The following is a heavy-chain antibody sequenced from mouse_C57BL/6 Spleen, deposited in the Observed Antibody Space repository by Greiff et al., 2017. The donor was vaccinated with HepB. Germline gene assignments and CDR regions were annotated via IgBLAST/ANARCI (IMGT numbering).Heavy chain of an antibody. CDR1: GYTFTSYW. Sequence: QVQLQQPGAELVRPGTSVKLSCKASGYTFTSYWMHWVKQRPGQGLEWIGVIDPSDSYTNYNQKFKGKATLTVDTSSSTAYMQLSSLTSEDSAVYYCASGDYGSHFRMDYWGQGTSVTVSS. V-gene: IGHV1-59*01. CDR3: ASGDYGSHFRMDY. CDR2: IDPSDSYT. D-gene: IGHD1-1*01. J-gene: IGHJ4*01.